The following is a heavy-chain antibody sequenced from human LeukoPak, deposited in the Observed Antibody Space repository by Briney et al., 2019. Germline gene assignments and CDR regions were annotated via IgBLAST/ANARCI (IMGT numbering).Heavy chain of an antibody. Sequence: SQTLSLTCTVSGGSISSGSYYWSWIRQPAGKGLEWIGRIYISGSTNYNPSLKSRVTISVDTSKNQFSLKLSSVTAADTAVYYCAREGDCGGDCYLNWFDPWGQGTLVTVSS. CDR3: AREGDCGGDCYLNWFDP. J-gene: IGHJ5*02. V-gene: IGHV4-61*02. CDR2: IYISGST. D-gene: IGHD2-21*02. CDR1: GGSISSGSYY.